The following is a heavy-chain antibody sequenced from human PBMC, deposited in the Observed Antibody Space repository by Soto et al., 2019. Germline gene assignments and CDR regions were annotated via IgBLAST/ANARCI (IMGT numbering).Heavy chain of an antibody. CDR3: ATQEVGGSYVYTFAP. CDR2: IYYSGST. CDR1: GGSITSSSYY. Sequence: ASETLSLTCTVSGGSITSSSYYWGWIRQPPGKGLEWIGSIYYSGSTYYNPSLKSRVTISVDTSKNQFSLKLSSVTAADTAVYYCATQEVGGSYVYTFAPWGQGTLVTVSS. J-gene: IGHJ5*02. V-gene: IGHV4-39*01. D-gene: IGHD1-26*01.